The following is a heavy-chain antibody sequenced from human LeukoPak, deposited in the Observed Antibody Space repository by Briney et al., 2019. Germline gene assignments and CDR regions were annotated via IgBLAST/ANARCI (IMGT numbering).Heavy chain of an antibody. CDR1: GGSISSGGYF. CDR3: ARGELVFDY. J-gene: IGHJ4*02. V-gene: IGHV4-31*03. D-gene: IGHD1-1*01. Sequence: SETLSLTCTVSGGSISSGGYFWSWIRQHPEKGLEWIGYMHNSENADYNPSLKGRVTISVDTSKNQISLKVNSVTAADTAVYYCARGELVFDYWGQGTLVTVSS. CDR2: MHNSENA.